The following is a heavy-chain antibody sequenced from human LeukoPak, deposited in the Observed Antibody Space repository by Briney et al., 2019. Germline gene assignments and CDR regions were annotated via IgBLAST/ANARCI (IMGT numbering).Heavy chain of an antibody. V-gene: IGHV1-69*05. CDR3: ARADYYGSGNYRYYYYMDV. CDR2: FIPMFGTA. Sequence: SVKVSCKASGGTFSSYAISWVQQAPGQGLEWMGGFIPMFGTANYAQNFQDRVTITTDKSASTAYMDLSSLRSEDTAVYYCARADYYGSGNYRYYYYMDVWGKGTTVTVSS. D-gene: IGHD3-10*01. CDR1: GGTFSSYA. J-gene: IGHJ6*03.